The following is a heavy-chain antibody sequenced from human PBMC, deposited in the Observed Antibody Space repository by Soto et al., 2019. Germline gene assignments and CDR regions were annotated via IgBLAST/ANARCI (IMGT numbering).Heavy chain of an antibody. V-gene: IGHV4-59*01. J-gene: IGHJ6*02. CDR3: ARDGLVYRAAAGYYYGMDV. CDR1: GGSISSYY. D-gene: IGHD6-13*01. Sequence: PSETLSLTCTVSGGSISSYYWSWIRQPPGKGLEWIGYIYYSGSTNYNPSLKSRVTISVDTSKNQFSLKLSSVTAADTAVYYCARDGLVYRAAAGYYYGMDVWGQGTTVTVSS. CDR2: IYYSGST.